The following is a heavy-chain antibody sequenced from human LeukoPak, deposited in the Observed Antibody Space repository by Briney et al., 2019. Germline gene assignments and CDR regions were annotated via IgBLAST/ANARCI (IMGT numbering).Heavy chain of an antibody. CDR2: ISSNGGST. J-gene: IGHJ4*02. CDR3: ARKQRASSGSPGVFDY. Sequence: PGGSLRLSCAASGFTFSSYAMHWVRQAPGKGLEYVSAISSNGGSTYYANSVKGRFTISRDNSKNTLYLQMGSLRAEDMAVYYCARKQRASSGSPGVFDYWGQGTLVTVSS. V-gene: IGHV3-64*01. CDR1: GFTFSSYA. D-gene: IGHD6-19*01.